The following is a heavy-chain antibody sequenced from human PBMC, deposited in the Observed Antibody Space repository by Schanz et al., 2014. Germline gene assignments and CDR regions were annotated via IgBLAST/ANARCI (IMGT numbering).Heavy chain of an antibody. CDR2: FT. Sequence: QVQLVQSGAELKNPGASVKVSCKASGYSFSAYYIHWMRQAPGQGLEWLGRFTDISQKFQVRVTMTRDTSSTTAYMELNSLRSDDTAGYYCVRELSGGTFDYWGQGALXTVSS. D-gene: IGHD1-1*01. J-gene: IGHJ4*02. CDR3: VRELSGGTFDY. CDR1: GYSFSAYY. V-gene: IGHV1-2*06.